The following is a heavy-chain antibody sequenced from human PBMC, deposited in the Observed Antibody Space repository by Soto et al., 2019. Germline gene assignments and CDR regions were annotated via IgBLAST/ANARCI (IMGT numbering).Heavy chain of an antibody. CDR2: TKHKAAGYTT. CDR1: GFTLSDHF. CDR3: VTLQFSRWFY. J-gene: IGHJ4*02. V-gene: IGHV3-72*01. D-gene: IGHD4-4*01. Sequence: GGSLRLSCAVSGFTLSDHFMEWVRQAPGKGLEWVGRTKHKAAGYTTDYAASVNGRFTISRDDSKNSLYLQMNSLKTEDTAMYYCVTLQFSRWFYWGLGTLVTVSS.